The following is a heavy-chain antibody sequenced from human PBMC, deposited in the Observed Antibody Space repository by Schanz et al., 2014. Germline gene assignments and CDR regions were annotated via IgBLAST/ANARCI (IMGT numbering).Heavy chain of an antibody. CDR1: GFTFSSYA. Sequence: QVQLLQFGGGVVQPGRSLRLSCAASGFTFSSYAMHWVRQAPGKGLEWVAVISYDGSNKYYADSVKGRFTISRDNSENTLYLQMNSLSADDTAVYYCARSAGRDFWSGYYTRFDYWGQGTLVTVSS. J-gene: IGHJ4*02. CDR3: ARSAGRDFWSGYYTRFDY. V-gene: IGHV3-30-3*01. D-gene: IGHD3-3*01. CDR2: ISYDGSNK.